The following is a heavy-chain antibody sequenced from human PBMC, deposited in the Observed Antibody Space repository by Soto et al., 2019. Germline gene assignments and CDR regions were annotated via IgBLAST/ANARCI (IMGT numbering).Heavy chain of an antibody. CDR3: AKDLKQQLVVDYFDY. CDR2: ISGSGGST. Sequence: GGSLRLSCAASGFTFSSYAMSWVRQAPGKGLEWVSAISGSGGSTYYADSVKGRFTISRDNSKNTLYLQMNSLRAEDTAVYYCAKDLKQQLVVDYFDYWGQGTLVTVSS. V-gene: IGHV3-23*01. J-gene: IGHJ4*02. D-gene: IGHD6-13*01. CDR1: GFTFSSYA.